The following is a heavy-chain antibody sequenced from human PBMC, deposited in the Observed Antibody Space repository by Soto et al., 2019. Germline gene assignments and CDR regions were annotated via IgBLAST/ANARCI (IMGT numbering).Heavy chain of an antibody. D-gene: IGHD6-13*01. CDR3: AKDWVRAAAAHKNPLNWFDP. CDR2: INPSGGST. Sequence: ASVKVSCKASGYTFTSYYMHWVRQAPGQGLEWMGIINPSGGSTSYAQKFQGRVTMTRDTSTSTVYMELNSLRAEDTAVYYCAKDWVRAAAAHKNPLNWFDPWGQGTLVTVSS. J-gene: IGHJ5*02. V-gene: IGHV1-46*01. CDR1: GYTFTSYY.